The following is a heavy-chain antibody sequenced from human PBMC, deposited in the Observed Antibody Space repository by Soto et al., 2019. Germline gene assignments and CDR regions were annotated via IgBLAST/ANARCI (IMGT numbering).Heavy chain of an antibody. V-gene: IGHV3-30*04. Sequence: QVQLVESGGGVGQPGRSLRLYCAASGFTFTNYAMHWVRQAPGKGLEWVAVISNDGNTRYYAESVKGRFSISRDNLNNTRYVQVNTLKNEDTAVYYCAASRTSASGRPIAYWGQGTLGTVSS. CDR1: GFTFTNYA. CDR3: AASRTSASGRPIAY. CDR2: ISNDGNTR. J-gene: IGHJ4*02. D-gene: IGHD5-12*01.